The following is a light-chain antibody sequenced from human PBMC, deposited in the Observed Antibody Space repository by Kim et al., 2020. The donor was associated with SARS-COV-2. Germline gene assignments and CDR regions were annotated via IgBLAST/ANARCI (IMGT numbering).Light chain of an antibody. CDR1: QSITTW. Sequence: DIQMTQSPSTLSASPGDKITLTCRASQSITTWLAWYQQKPGKAPKLLIYAASNLQSGVPSRFSGSRSGTEFTLTISSLQPEDFATYYCLQHNTYPWTFGQGTKVDIK. CDR2: AAS. J-gene: IGKJ1*01. CDR3: LQHNTYPWT. V-gene: IGKV1-5*01.